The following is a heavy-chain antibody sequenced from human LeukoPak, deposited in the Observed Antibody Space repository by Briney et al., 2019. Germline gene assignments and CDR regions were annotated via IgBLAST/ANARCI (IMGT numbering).Heavy chain of an antibody. CDR3: ARDLGYSSGWFLYYFDY. D-gene: IGHD6-19*01. Sequence: GGSLRLSCAASGFTFSNSWMNWVRQAPGKGLEWVSSISSSSSYIYYADSVKGRFTISRDNAKNSLYLQMNSLRAEDTAVYYCARDLGYSSGWFLYYFDYWGQGTLVTVSS. J-gene: IGHJ4*02. CDR2: ISSSSSYI. V-gene: IGHV3-21*01. CDR1: GFTFSNSW.